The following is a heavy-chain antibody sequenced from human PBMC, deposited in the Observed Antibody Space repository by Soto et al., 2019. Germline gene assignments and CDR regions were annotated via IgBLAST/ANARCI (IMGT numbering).Heavy chain of an antibody. CDR1: GGSISSYY. Sequence: LSLTCTVSGGSISSYYWSWIRQPPGKGLEWIGYIYYSGSTNYNPSLKSRVTISVDTSKNQFSLKLSSVTAADTAVYYCTRGKYGAFYYYYGMDVWGQGTTVTV. CDR2: IYYSGST. V-gene: IGHV4-59*01. D-gene: IGHD4-17*01. J-gene: IGHJ6*02. CDR3: TRGKYGAFYYYYGMDV.